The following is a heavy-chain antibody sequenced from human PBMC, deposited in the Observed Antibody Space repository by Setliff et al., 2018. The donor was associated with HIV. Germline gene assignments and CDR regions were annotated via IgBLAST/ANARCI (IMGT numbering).Heavy chain of an antibody. V-gene: IGHV4-4*08. D-gene: IGHD3-3*01. CDR1: GGSFSGYY. J-gene: IGHJ5*02. CDR2: IHTSGST. Sequence: NPSETLSLTCAVYGGSFSGYYWSWIRQSPGKKLEWIGYIHTSGSTYYNPSLKSRVAISVDTSKNQFSLQLNSVTAADTAVYYCARRRSGPQGWLLSNWFDAWGQGTLVTVSS. CDR3: ARRRSGPQGWLLSNWFDA.